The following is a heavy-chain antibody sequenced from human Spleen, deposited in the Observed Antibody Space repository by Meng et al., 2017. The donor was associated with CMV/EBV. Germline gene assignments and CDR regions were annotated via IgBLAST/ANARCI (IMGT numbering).Heavy chain of an antibody. D-gene: IGHD3-3*01. J-gene: IGHJ6*02. Sequence: ASVKVSCKASGYTFTDYYMHWVRQAPGQGLEWMGWISAYNGNTNYAQKLQGRVTMTTDTSTTTAYMELRSLRSDDTAVYHCARDPASKYDFWSGYVMDVWGQGTTVTVSS. CDR2: ISAYNGNT. CDR3: ARDPASKYDFWSGYVMDV. CDR1: GYTFTDYY. V-gene: IGHV1-18*04.